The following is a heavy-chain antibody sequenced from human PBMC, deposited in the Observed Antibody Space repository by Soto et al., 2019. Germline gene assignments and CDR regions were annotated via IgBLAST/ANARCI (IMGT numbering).Heavy chain of an antibody. V-gene: IGHV4-31*02. J-gene: IGHJ6*02. D-gene: IGHD6-6*01. Sequence: WTWIRQHPGKGLEWIGYNYYSGITYYKPSLKSRVTISLDTSKNQFSLKLSSVTAADTAVYYCARGSSIAGLYYGMDVWGQGTTVTVSS. CDR2: NYYSGIT. CDR3: ARGSSIAGLYYGMDV.